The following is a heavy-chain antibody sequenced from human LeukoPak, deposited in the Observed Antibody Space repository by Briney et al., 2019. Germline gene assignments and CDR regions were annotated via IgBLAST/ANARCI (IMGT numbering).Heavy chain of an antibody. V-gene: IGHV3-23*01. CDR3: AKWGDYDVLTGYYVSDY. Sequence: GGSLRLPCAASGFIFSNYAMSWVRQAPGKGLEWVSAITGSGGSTYYADSVKGRFTISRDNSKNTLYLQMNSLRAEDTAVYYCAKWGDYDVLTGYYVSDYWGQGTLVTVSS. CDR2: ITGSGGST. CDR1: GFIFSNYA. J-gene: IGHJ4*02. D-gene: IGHD3-9*01.